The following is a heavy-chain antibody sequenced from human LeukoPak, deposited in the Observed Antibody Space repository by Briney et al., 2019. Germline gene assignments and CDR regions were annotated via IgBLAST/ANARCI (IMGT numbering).Heavy chain of an antibody. CDR1: GFTVSSNY. J-gene: IGHJ3*02. Sequence: PGGSLRLSCAASGFTVSSNYMSWVRQAPGKGLEWVSVIYSGGSTYYADSVKGRFTISRDNSKNTLYLQMNSLRAEDTAVYYCARESSGYDFHAFDIWGQGTMVTVSS. V-gene: IGHV3-66*01. CDR3: ARESSGYDFHAFDI. CDR2: IYSGGST. D-gene: IGHD5-12*01.